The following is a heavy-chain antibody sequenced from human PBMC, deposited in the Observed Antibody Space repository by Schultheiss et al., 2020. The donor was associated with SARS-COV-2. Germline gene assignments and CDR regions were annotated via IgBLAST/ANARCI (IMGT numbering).Heavy chain of an antibody. Sequence: SQTLSLTCTVSGGSISSGGYYWGWIRQPPGKGLEWIGYIYYSGSAYYNPSLKSRVTISVDTSKNQFSLELSSVTAADTAVYYCARTYYYDSSGYSPSYYFDYWGQGTLVTVSS. D-gene: IGHD3-22*01. J-gene: IGHJ4*02. V-gene: IGHV4-31*03. CDR2: IYYSGSA. CDR1: GGSISSGGYY. CDR3: ARTYYYDSSGYSPSYYFDY.